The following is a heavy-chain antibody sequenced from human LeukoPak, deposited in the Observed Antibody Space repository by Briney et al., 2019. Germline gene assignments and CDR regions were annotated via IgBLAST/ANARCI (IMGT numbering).Heavy chain of an antibody. J-gene: IGHJ4*02. CDR2: IGIRGDT. D-gene: IGHD6-19*01. Sequence: PGGSLRLSCAASGFTFTDYDMHWVRQVRGKGLEWVSAIGIRGDTHYSGSVKGRFTISRENAESSLYLQMNSLRAEDTAVYYCARGGIQVSGIDEFDYWGQGTLVTVSS. V-gene: IGHV3-13*01. CDR3: ARGGIQVSGIDEFDY. CDR1: GFTFTDYD.